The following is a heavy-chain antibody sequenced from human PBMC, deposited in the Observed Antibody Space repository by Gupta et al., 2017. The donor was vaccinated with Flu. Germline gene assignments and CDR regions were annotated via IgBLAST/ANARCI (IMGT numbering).Heavy chain of an antibody. CDR2: IIPIFGTA. CDR1: GGTFSSYA. D-gene: IGHD6-13*01. CDR3: ARGGLRIAAAAEYGMDV. Sequence: QVQLVQSGAEVKKPGSSVKVSCKASGGTFSSYAISWVRQAPGQGLEWMGGIIPIFGTANYAQKFQGRVTITADKSTSTAYMELSSLRSEDTAVYYCARGGLRIAAAAEYGMDVWGQGTTVTVSS. V-gene: IGHV1-69*06. J-gene: IGHJ6*02.